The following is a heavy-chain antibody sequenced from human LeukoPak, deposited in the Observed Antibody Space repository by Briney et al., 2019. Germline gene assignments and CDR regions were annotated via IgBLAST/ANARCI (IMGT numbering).Heavy chain of an antibody. V-gene: IGHV3-33*01. CDR1: GFTFSNYA. J-gene: IGHJ3*02. Sequence: GGSLRLSCSAAGFTFSNYAMHWVRQAPGKGLEWMAIIWYDGSYKYYADSVKGRFTISRDNSKNTLYLQVNSLTAEDTAVYYCARGSSDAFYIWCHGTMVTVSS. D-gene: IGHD2-15*01. CDR3: ARGSSDAFYI. CDR2: IWYDGSYK.